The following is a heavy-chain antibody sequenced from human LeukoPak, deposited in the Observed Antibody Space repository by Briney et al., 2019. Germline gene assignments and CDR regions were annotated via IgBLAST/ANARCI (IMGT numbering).Heavy chain of an antibody. D-gene: IGHD5-18*01. J-gene: IGHJ4*02. Sequence: QPGGSLRLSCAASGFTFSSYGMHWVRQAPGKGLEWVAVISYDGSNKYYADSVKGRFTISRDNSKNTLYLQMNSLRAEDTAVYYCAKDLGYSYGFGVDYWGQGTLVTVSS. CDR2: ISYDGSNK. CDR3: AKDLGYSYGFGVDY. CDR1: GFTFSSYG. V-gene: IGHV3-30*18.